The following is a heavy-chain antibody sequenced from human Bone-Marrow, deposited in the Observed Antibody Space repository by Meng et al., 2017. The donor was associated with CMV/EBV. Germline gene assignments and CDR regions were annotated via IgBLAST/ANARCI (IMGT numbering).Heavy chain of an antibody. CDR2: IRYDGSKK. CDR1: TFSSYG. CDR3: AKRGYCSSTSCPRYWYFDL. V-gene: IGHV3-30*02. D-gene: IGHD2-2*01. Sequence: TFSSYGMHWVRQATGKGLEWVAFIRYDGSKKYYADSVKGRFNISRDNSKNTLYLQMNSLRAEDTAVYYCAKRGYCSSTSCPRYWYFDLWGRGTLVTVSS. J-gene: IGHJ2*01.